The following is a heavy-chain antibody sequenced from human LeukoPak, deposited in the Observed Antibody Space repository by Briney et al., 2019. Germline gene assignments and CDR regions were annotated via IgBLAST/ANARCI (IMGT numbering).Heavy chain of an antibody. CDR1: GGTFSNYA. CDR3: ASTMKTTVVTFLFDY. D-gene: IGHD4-23*01. CDR2: IFPIFGTV. Sequence: EASVKVSCKASGGTFSNYAISWVRQAPGQGLEWMGGIFPIFGTVNYAQKFQGRVTITADESTSTAYMELSSLRSEDTAIYYCASTMKTTVVTFLFDYWGQGTLVTVSS. V-gene: IGHV1-69*13. J-gene: IGHJ4*02.